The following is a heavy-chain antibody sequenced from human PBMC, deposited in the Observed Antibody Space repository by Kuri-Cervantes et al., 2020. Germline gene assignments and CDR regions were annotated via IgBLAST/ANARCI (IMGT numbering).Heavy chain of an antibody. D-gene: IGHD6-19*01. Sequence: GGSLRLSCAASGFTFSSYAMSWVRQASGKGLEWVGRMRGKANDYATAYAESLKGRFTISRDDSKNTADLQMNSLKTEDTAVYYCTRAYSNGRQAHDDAFDIWGQGTMVTVSS. CDR1: GFTFSSYA. J-gene: IGHJ3*02. CDR3: TRAYSNGRQAHDDAFDI. CDR2: MRGKANDYAT. V-gene: IGHV3-73*01.